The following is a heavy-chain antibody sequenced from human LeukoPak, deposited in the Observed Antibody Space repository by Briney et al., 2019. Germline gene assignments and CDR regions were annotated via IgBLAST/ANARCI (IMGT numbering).Heavy chain of an antibody. V-gene: IGHV3-23*01. J-gene: IGHJ5*02. CDR2: ISGSGGST. CDR3: AKDRNSGWYFSWFDP. Sequence: GGSLRLSCAASGFTFSDYYMSWIRQAPGKGLEWVSAISGSGGSTYYADSVKGRFTISRDNSKNTLYLQMNSLRAEDTAVYYCAKDRNSGWYFSWFDPWGQGTLVTVSS. CDR1: GFTFSDYY. D-gene: IGHD6-19*01.